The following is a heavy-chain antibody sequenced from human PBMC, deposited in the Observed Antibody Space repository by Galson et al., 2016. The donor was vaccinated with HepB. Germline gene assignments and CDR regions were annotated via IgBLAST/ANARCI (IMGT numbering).Heavy chain of an antibody. J-gene: IGHJ2*01. CDR2: VFYDDSRK. Sequence: SLRLSCAASGFLFSDYGMHWVRQAPGKGLEWVAVVFYDDSRKYYADFVKGRFSISRDNSKSSLYLDMSSLSAEDTAVYYCVRDISSSHFDLWGRGTLVTVTS. D-gene: IGHD2-2*01. CDR3: VRDISSSHFDL. CDR1: GFLFSDYG. V-gene: IGHV3-33*01.